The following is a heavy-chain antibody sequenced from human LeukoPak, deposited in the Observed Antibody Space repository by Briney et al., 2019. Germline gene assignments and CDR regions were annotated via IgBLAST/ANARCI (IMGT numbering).Heavy chain of an antibody. CDR3: AKAPIAAAGIYYFDY. D-gene: IGHD6-13*01. CDR1: GFTFSSYG. Sequence: GGSLRLSCAASGFTFSSYGIHWVRQAPGKGLEWVAVISYDGSNKYYADSVKGRFTISRDNSKNTLYLQMNSLRAEDTAVYYCAKAPIAAAGIYYFDYLGQGTLVTVSS. J-gene: IGHJ4*02. CDR2: ISYDGSNK. V-gene: IGHV3-30*18.